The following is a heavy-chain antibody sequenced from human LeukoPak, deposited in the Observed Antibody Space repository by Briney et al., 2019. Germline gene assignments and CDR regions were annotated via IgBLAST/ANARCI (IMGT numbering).Heavy chain of an antibody. CDR3: AKDEIWSPATPFDY. D-gene: IGHD3-3*01. CDR2: ISGSGGST. Sequence: GGSLRLSCAASGFTFSSYAMSWVRQAPGKGLEWVSAISGSGGSTYYADSVKGQFTISRDNSKNTLYLQMNSLRAEDTAVYYCAKDEIWSPATPFDYWGQGTLVTVSS. V-gene: IGHV3-23*01. CDR1: GFTFSSYA. J-gene: IGHJ4*02.